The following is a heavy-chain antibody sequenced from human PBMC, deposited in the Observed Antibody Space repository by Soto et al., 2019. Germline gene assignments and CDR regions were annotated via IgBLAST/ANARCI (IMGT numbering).Heavy chain of an antibody. CDR2: VDSAGSGT. CDR1: GINFSGFW. CDR3: ATVFEH. Sequence: VPLVESGGGSVQPGGSLRLSCVASGINFSGFWMHWVRQVPGKGLEWVTRVDSAGSGTSYADFVKGRFTVSRDNAKNTVSLQMDSLRVEDTALYYCATVFEHWGQGIPVTVSS. J-gene: IGHJ4*02. V-gene: IGHV3-74*01.